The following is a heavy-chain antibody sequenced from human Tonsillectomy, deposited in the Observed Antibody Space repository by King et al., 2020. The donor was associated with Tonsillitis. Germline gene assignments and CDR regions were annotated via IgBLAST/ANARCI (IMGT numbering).Heavy chain of an antibody. CDR3: ARGGVITVAGPVNY. CDR2: INQDGSEQ. J-gene: IGHJ4*02. CDR1: GFTFSSYW. D-gene: IGHD6-19*01. Sequence: VQLVESGGGLVQPGGSLRLSCAASGFTFSSYWMTWVRQAPGKGLEWVANINQDGSEQYYVDSVKGRFTISRDNTKNSLYLQMNSLRAEDTAVYYCARGGVITVAGPVNYWGQGTLVTVSS. V-gene: IGHV3-7*04.